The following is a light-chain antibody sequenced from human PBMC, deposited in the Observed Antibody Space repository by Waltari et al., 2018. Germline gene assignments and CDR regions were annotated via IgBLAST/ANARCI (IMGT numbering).Light chain of an antibody. V-gene: IGKV3-15*01. J-gene: IGKJ4*01. Sequence: DTVMLQSLATLSVSPGQRATLSCRASQSVSTNVACYQQKPGQPPRLLIYGASTRATGIPASFSGRGSGTEFTLIISSLLSEDFAVYYCQQYHSWPTFGGGTKVEI. CDR2: GAS. CDR3: QQYHSWPT. CDR1: QSVSTN.